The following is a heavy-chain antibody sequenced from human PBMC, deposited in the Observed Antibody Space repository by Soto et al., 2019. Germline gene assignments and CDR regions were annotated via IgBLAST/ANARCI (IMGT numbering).Heavy chain of an antibody. CDR1: GFTFSSYW. D-gene: IGHD3-22*01. CDR2: INPDGSEK. Sequence: EVHLVESGGGLVLPGGSLRLSCAASGFTFSSYWMSWVRQTPGKGLEWVGNINPDGSEKYYVDSVRGRFTISRDNAANSLYLQMNSLRAEDTAVYYCARTMTERTDDYWGQGTLVTVSS. CDR3: ARTMTERTDDY. J-gene: IGHJ4*02. V-gene: IGHV3-7*01.